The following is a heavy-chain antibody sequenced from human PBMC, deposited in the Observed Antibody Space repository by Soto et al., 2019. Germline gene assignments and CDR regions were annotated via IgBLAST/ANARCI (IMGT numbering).Heavy chain of an antibody. J-gene: IGHJ4*02. V-gene: IGHV3-23*01. CDR2: IGGGGGST. Sequence: EVQLLESGGGLVQPGGSLRLSCAASGFTFSSYAMNWVRQAPGKGLEWVSAIGGGGGSTYYADSVKGRFTISRDNSKNTLYLQMNSLRAEDTAVYYCAKDQAGRPDYWGQGTLVTVSS. CDR1: GFTFSSYA. D-gene: IGHD3-10*01. CDR3: AKDQAGRPDY.